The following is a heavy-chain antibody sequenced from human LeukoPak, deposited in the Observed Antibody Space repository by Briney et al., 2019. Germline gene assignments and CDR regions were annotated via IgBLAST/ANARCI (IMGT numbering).Heavy chain of an antibody. CDR2: IHHGGST. Sequence: SGTLSLTCAVSGDSISSGDWWSWWVRQPPGKGLEWIGEIHHGGSTNYHPSLNSRVTMSVDKPKNQFSLQLNSVTAADTAVYYCALARDYRSGPWGQGTLVTVSS. CDR1: GDSISSGDW. V-gene: IGHV4-4*02. CDR3: ALARDYRSGP. J-gene: IGHJ5*02. D-gene: IGHD4/OR15-4a*01.